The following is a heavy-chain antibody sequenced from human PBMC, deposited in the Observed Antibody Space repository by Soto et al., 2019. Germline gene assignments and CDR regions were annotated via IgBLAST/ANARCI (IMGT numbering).Heavy chain of an antibody. CDR2: ISSSSSTI. V-gene: IGHV3-48*01. J-gene: IGHJ5*02. CDR1: GFTFSSYS. D-gene: IGHD6-13*01. CDR3: ARDGCKESEQLVSNWFDP. Sequence: EVQLVESGGGLVQPGGSQRLSCAASGFTFSSYSMNWVRQAPGKGLEWVSYISSSSSTIYYADSVKGRFTISRDNAKNSLYLQMNSLRAEDTAVYYCARDGCKESEQLVSNWFDPWGQGTLVTVSS.